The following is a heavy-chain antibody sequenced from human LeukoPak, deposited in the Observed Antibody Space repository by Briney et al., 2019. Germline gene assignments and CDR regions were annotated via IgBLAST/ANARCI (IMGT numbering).Heavy chain of an antibody. J-gene: IGHJ4*02. CDR1: GYTFTSYY. CDR3: ARVGHRDEDHFDY. V-gene: IGHV1-46*01. CDR2: INPSGGST. Sequence: ASVKVSCKASGYTFTSYYMHWVRQAPGQGLEWMGIINPSGGSTSYAQKFQGRVTMTRDMSTSTVYMELSSLRSDDTAVYYCARVGHRDEDHFDYWGQGTLVTVSS. D-gene: IGHD5-24*01.